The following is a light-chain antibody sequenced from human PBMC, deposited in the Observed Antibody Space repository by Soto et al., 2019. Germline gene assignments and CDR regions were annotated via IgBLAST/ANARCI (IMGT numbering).Light chain of an antibody. CDR3: QQYNNWPIT. V-gene: IGKV3-15*01. Sequence: EIVLTQSPATLSVSPGERATLSCRASQSVSGDLAWYHHKPGQAPRLLIYDASTKALDTPARFAGSAAGTEFTLTSSSLEAEDFAVYFCQQYNNWPITFGQGTRLEIK. J-gene: IGKJ5*01. CDR2: DAS. CDR1: QSVSGD.